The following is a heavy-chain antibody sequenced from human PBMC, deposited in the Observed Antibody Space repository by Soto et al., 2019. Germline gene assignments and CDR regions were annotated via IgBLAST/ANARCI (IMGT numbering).Heavy chain of an antibody. D-gene: IGHD6-6*01. J-gene: IGHJ4*02. V-gene: IGHV4-4*02. CDR2: IYHSGST. CDR3: ARDSSSFFDY. Sequence: WVRQPPGRGLEWIGEIYHSGSTNYNPSLKSRVTISVDTSKNQFSLKLSSVTAADTAVYYCARDSSSFFDYWGQGTLVTVSS.